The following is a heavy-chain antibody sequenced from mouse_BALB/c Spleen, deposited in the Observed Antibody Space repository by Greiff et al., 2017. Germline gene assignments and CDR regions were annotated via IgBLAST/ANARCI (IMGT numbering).Heavy chain of an antibody. Sequence: VKLMESGPGLVQPSQSLSITCTVSGFSLTSYGVHWVRQSPGKGLEWLGVIWSGGSTDYNAAFISRLSISKDNSKSQVFFKMNSLQANDTAIYYCARPYYDGGAWFAYWGQGTLVTVSA. J-gene: IGHJ3*01. V-gene: IGHV2-2*02. D-gene: IGHD1-1*01. CDR1: GFSLTSYG. CDR3: ARPYYDGGAWFAY. CDR2: IWSGGST.